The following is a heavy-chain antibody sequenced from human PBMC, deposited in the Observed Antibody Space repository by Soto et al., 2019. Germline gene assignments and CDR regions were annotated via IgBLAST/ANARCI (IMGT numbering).Heavy chain of an antibody. V-gene: IGHV4-59*01. Sequence: PSETLSLTCTVSGGSISSYYWSWIRQPPGKGLEWIGYIYYSESTNYNPSLKSRVTISVDTSKNQFSLKLSSVTTADTAVYYCARGTTSSWYESWGQGTLVTVSS. CDR3: ARGTTSSWYES. D-gene: IGHD6-13*01. CDR1: GGSISSYY. CDR2: IYYSEST. J-gene: IGHJ5*02.